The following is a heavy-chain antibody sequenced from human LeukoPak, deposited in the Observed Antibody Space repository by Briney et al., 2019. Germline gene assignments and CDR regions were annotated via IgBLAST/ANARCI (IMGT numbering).Heavy chain of an antibody. Sequence: PGGSLRLSCAASGFTFSSYGMHWVRQAPGKGLEWVAFIRYDGSNKYYADSVKGRFTISRDNSKNTLYLQMNSLRAEDTAVYYCAKGGGGSYNWNFQIDYWGQGTLVTVSS. D-gene: IGHD1-7*01. CDR2: IRYDGSNK. CDR3: AKGGGGSYNWNFQIDY. CDR1: GFTFSSYG. J-gene: IGHJ4*02. V-gene: IGHV3-30*02.